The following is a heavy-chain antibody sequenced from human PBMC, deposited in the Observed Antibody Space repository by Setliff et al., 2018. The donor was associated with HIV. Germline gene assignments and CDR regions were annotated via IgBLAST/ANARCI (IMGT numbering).Heavy chain of an antibody. D-gene: IGHD3-10*01. J-gene: IGHJ5*02. CDR1: ATFTNVD. CDR3: ARGLTSRRGNWFDP. CDR2: MNPNSGVS. Sequence: ASVKVSCKASATFTNVDIHWLRRATGQGLEWMGWMNPNSGVSGYGQKFQGRVTMTRDTSISTAYMELSSLTSEDTAVYYCARGLTSRRGNWFDPWGQGTLVTVSS. V-gene: IGHV1-8*01.